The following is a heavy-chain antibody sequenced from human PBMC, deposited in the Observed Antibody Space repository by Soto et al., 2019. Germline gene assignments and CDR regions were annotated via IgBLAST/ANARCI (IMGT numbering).Heavy chain of an antibody. J-gene: IGHJ5*02. CDR3: ARDEDEYLGLNH. CDR1: GDSVSSNSAA. V-gene: IGHV6-1*01. CDR2: TYYRSKWYN. D-gene: IGHD6-6*01. Sequence: PSQTLSLTCAISGDSVSSNSAAWNWIRQSPSRGLEWLGRTYYRSKWYNDYTSSVKSRISINADTSKNQFSLQLRSVTPEDTAVYYCARDEDEYLGLNHWGQGIPVTVSS.